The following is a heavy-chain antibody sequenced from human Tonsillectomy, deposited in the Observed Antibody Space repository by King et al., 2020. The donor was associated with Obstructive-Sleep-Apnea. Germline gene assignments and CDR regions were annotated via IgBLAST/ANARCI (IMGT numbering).Heavy chain of an antibody. V-gene: IGHV3-30*03. D-gene: IGHD3-10*01. J-gene: IGHJ4*02. CDR3: ASPDGSRSHPPYDAY. CDR2: IIDDGSNT. CDR1: GYTISNYG. Sequence: VQLVESGGGVVQPGRSLRLSCAASGYTISNYGMHWVRQAPGKGLEWVAVIIDDGSNTYYADSVKGRFTISRDNSKTTLYLQMNSLRCEDTAVYYCASPDGSRSHPPYDAYWGQGTLVTVSS.